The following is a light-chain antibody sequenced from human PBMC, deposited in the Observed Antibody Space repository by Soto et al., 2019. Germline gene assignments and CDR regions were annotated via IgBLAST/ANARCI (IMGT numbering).Light chain of an antibody. Sequence: DIQMTQSPSTLSASVGDRVTITCRASQSISSWLAWYQQKPGKAPKLLTYKASSLESGIPSRFSGSGSGTEFTFTISSLQPDDFATYYCQQYNTYWTFGQGTKVEIK. CDR3: QQYNTYWT. J-gene: IGKJ1*01. V-gene: IGKV1-5*03. CDR2: KAS. CDR1: QSISSW.